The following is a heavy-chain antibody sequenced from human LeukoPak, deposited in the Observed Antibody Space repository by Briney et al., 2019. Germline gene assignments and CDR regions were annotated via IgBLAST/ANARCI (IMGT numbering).Heavy chain of an antibody. CDR3: ARLGHSSGFPYYYYYYMDV. J-gene: IGHJ6*03. D-gene: IGHD6-19*01. CDR2: IYHSGST. Sequence: SETLSLTCTVSGGSITSNTYYWGWIRQPPGKGLEWIGSIYHSGSTYYNPSLKSRVTISVDTSKNQFSLKLSSVTAADTAVYYCARLGHSSGFPYYYYYYMDVWGKGTTVTISS. V-gene: IGHV4-39*01. CDR1: GGSITSNTYY.